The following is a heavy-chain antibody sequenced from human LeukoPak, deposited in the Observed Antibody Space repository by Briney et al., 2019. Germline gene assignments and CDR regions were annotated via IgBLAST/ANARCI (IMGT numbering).Heavy chain of an antibody. D-gene: IGHD2-15*01. CDR1: GFTFSSYG. CDR2: ISYDGSNK. Sequence: GGSLRLSCAASGFTFSSYGMHWVRQAPGKGLEWVAVISYDGSNKYYADSVKGRFTISRDNSKNTLYLQMNSLRAEDTAVYYCAKSGCSGGSCFVQGYGMDVWGKGTTVTVSS. CDR3: AKSGCSGGSCFVQGYGMDV. V-gene: IGHV3-30*18. J-gene: IGHJ6*04.